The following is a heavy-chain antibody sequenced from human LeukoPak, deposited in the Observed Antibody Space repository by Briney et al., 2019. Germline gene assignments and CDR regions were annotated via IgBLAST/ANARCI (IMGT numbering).Heavy chain of an antibody. CDR3: ARAPLYGSGSLGY. Sequence: GASVKVSCKASGYTFTSYAMHWVRQAPGQRLEWMGWINAGNGNTKYSQKFQGRVTITRDTSASTAYMELSSLRSEDTAVYHCARAPLYGSGSLGYWGQGTLVTVSS. CDR2: INAGNGNT. J-gene: IGHJ4*02. CDR1: GYTFTSYA. V-gene: IGHV1-3*01. D-gene: IGHD3-10*01.